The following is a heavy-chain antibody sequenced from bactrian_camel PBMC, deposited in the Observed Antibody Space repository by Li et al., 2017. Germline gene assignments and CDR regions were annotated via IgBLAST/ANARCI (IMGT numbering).Heavy chain of an antibody. CDR2: IYPLSGST. CDR1: TYGRNC. J-gene: IGHJ4*01. D-gene: IGHD5*01. CDR3: AATPSGCSTLEAPYFRY. Sequence: VQLVESGGGSVQAGGSLRLSCAASTYGRNCMGWFRQSPGKEREGVASIYPLSGSTYYADPVKDRFTISQDNAKKTVYLQIDSLKPEDTAMYYCAATPSGCSTLEAPYFRYWGQGTQVTVSS. V-gene: IGHV3S63*01.